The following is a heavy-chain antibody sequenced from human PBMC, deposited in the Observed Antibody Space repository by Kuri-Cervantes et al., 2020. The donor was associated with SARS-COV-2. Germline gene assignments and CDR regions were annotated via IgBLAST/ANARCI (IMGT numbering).Heavy chain of an antibody. Sequence: ETLSLTCAASGFTFSSYGMNWVRQAPGKGLEWVSSISSSSSYIYYADSVKGRFTISRDNAKNSLHLQMNSLRAEDTAVYYCARTSTWSIYFDYWGQGTLVTVSS. V-gene: IGHV3-21*01. J-gene: IGHJ4*02. D-gene: IGHD2-8*02. CDR1: GFTFSSYG. CDR3: ARTSTWSIYFDY. CDR2: ISSSSSYI.